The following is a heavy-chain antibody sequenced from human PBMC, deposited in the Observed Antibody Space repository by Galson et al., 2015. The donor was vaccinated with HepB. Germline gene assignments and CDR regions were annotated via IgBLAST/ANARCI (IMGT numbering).Heavy chain of an antibody. CDR1: GFTFTTYA. CDR2: ISGSGTTT. J-gene: IGHJ4*02. D-gene: IGHD5-18*01. Sequence: SLRLSCAASGFTFTTYAMSWVRQAPGKGLEWVSIISGSGTTTDYADSVKGRFTISRDNSKNTLYLQMSRLRVEDTAVYYCAKIASTSYVHPHYLDYWGQGTLVTVPS. V-gene: IGHV3-23*01. CDR3: AKIASTSYVHPHYLDY.